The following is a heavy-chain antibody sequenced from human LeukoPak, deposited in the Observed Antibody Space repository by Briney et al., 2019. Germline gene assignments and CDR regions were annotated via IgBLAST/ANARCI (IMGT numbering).Heavy chain of an antibody. V-gene: IGHV4-61*02. Sequence: SETLSLTCTVSGGSISSGSCYWSWIRQPAGKGLEWIGRIYTSGSTNYNPSLKSRVTISVDTSKNQFSLKLSSVTAADTAVYYCAREVHYYDSSGYYYVWFDPWGQGTLVTVSS. CDR2: IYTSGST. D-gene: IGHD3-22*01. CDR1: GGSISSGSCY. J-gene: IGHJ5*02. CDR3: AREVHYYDSSGYYYVWFDP.